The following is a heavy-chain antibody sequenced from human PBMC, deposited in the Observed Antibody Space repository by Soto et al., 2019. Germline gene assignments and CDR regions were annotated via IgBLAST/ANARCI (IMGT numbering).Heavy chain of an antibody. V-gene: IGHV1-8*01. J-gene: IGHJ6*03. CDR3: ARGGGAPYDIFFCYYIYYHYDFLAV. D-gene: IGHD3-9*01. Sequence: GASVKVSCKASGYTFTSYDINWVRQATGQGLEWMGWMNPNSGNTGYAQKFQGRVTMTRNTSISTAYMELSSLRSEDTAVYYCARGGGAPYDIFFCYYIYYHYDFLAVWGKGTTVTVS. CDR2: MNPNSGNT. CDR1: GYTFTSYD.